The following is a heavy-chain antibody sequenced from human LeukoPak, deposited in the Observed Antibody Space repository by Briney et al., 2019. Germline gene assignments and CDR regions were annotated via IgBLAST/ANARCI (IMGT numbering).Heavy chain of an antibody. V-gene: IGHV1-2*02. J-gene: IGHJ5*02. Sequence: GASVKVSCKASGYTFTGYYMHWVRQAPGQGLEWMGWINPNSGGTNYAQKFQGRVTMTRDTSISTAYMELSRLRSDDTAVYYCARGTPGIAAGQFDPWGQGTLVTVSS. CDR2: INPNSGGT. CDR3: ARGTPGIAAGQFDP. CDR1: GYTFTGYY. D-gene: IGHD6-13*01.